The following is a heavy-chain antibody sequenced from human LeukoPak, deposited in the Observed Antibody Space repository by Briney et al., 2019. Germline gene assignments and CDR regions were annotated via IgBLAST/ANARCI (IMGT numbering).Heavy chain of an antibody. Sequence: PSETLSLTCAVYGGSFSDYSWSWIRQPPGKGLEWIGQITHSGHTNYNPSLKSRVTISVDTSKNQFSLKLSSVTAADTAVYYCARLSGYDWESFYDYWGQGTLVTVSS. CDR3: ARLSGYDWESFYDY. V-gene: IGHV4-34*01. CDR1: GGSFSDYS. J-gene: IGHJ4*02. CDR2: ITHSGHT. D-gene: IGHD5-12*01.